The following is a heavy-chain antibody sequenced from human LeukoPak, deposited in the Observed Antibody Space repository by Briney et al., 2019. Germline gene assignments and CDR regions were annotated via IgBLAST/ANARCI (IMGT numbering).Heavy chain of an antibody. J-gene: IGHJ4*02. V-gene: IGHV1-24*01. Sequence: ASVKVSCKVSGYTLTELSMHWVRQAPGKGHEWMGGFDPEDGETIYAQKFQGRVTMTEDTSTDTAYMELSSLRSEDTAVYYCATDSDSSSPASYWGQGTLVTVSS. CDR1: GYTLTELS. D-gene: IGHD6-13*01. CDR2: FDPEDGET. CDR3: ATDSDSSSPASY.